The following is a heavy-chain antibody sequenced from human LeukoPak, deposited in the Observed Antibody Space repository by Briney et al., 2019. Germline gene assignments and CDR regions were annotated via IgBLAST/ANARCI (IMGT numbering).Heavy chain of an antibody. CDR3: ASFPPDDY. Sequence: SETLSLTCAVYGGSFSDYYWSWIRQPPGKGLEWIGEINHSGSTNYNPSLKSRVTISVDTSKNQFSLKLSSVTAADTAVYYCASFPPDDYWGQGTLVTVSS. V-gene: IGHV4-34*01. CDR1: GGSFSDYY. D-gene: IGHD1-14*01. CDR2: INHSGST. J-gene: IGHJ4*02.